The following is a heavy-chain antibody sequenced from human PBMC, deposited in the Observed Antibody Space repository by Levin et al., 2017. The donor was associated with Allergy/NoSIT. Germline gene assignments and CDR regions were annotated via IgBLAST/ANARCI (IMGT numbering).Heavy chain of an antibody. CDR2: MNPNSGNT. D-gene: IGHD6-13*01. CDR1: GYTFTSYD. J-gene: IGHJ4*02. CDR3: ARAPLAAAGTFGY. V-gene: IGHV1-8*01. Sequence: GESLKISCKASGYTFTSYDINWVRQATGQGLEWMGWMNPNSGNTGYAQKFQGRVTMTRNTSISTAYMELSSLRSEDTAVYYCARAPLAAAGTFGYWGQGTLVTVSS.